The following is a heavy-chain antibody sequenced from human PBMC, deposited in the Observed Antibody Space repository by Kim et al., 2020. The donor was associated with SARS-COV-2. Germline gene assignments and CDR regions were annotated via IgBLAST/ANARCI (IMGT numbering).Heavy chain of an antibody. V-gene: IGHV3-48*03. Sequence: GGSLRLSCVASGFTFSRYDMNWVRQAPGKGLEWISYVSSSGYTIYYADSVKGRFTTSRDNAKKSLYLQMNSLRAEDTAVYFCVSYSDYDYYYGMDVWGQGTTVTVSS. CDR1: GFTFSRYD. CDR2: VSSSGYTI. J-gene: IGHJ6*02. D-gene: IGHD2-21*01. CDR3: VSYSDYDYYYGMDV.